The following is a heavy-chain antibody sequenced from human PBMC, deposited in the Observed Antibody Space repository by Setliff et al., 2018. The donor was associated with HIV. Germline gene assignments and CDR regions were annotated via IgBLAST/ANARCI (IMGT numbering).Heavy chain of an antibody. CDR3: ARGRRSSGWYVYH. V-gene: IGHV4-34*01. CDR2: INHSGST. D-gene: IGHD6-19*01. Sequence: SETLSLTCTVSGGSISSHYWSWIRQPPGEGLEWIGEINHSGSTNYNPSLKSRLSISVDTSKNQFSLKLSSVTAADTAVYYCARGRRSSGWYVYHWGQGTLVTVSS. J-gene: IGHJ4*02. CDR1: GGSISSHY.